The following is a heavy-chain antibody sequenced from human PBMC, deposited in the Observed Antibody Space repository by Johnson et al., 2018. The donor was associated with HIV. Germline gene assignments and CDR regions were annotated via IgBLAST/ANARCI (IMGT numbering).Heavy chain of an antibody. D-gene: IGHD3-22*01. J-gene: IGHJ3*01. Sequence: VQLVESGGGLVQPGGSLRLSCAASGFTFTNHYMTWVRQAPGKGLEWVANIKQDGSETYYVDSVKGRFTISRDHAKNSLYLQMNSLRAEDTALYYCARDRRNYYDSSGYPDYDAFDVWGQGTLVTVSS. CDR3: ARDRRNYYDSSGYPDYDAFDV. V-gene: IGHV3-7*03. CDR1: GFTFTNHY. CDR2: IKQDGSET.